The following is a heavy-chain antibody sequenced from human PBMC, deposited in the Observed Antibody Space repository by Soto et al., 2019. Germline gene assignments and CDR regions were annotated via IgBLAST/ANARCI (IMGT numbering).Heavy chain of an antibody. CDR2: IIPIFGTA. Sequence: LVNVSCKXSGGSFSSYAISWVRQAPGQRLEWMGGIIPIFGTANYAQKFQGRVTITADESTSTAYMELSGLRSEDTAVYYCARESYDFWSGYHQRYYYGMDVWGQGTTVTVSS. V-gene: IGHV1-69*13. CDR3: ARESYDFWSGYHQRYYYGMDV. J-gene: IGHJ6*02. D-gene: IGHD3-3*01. CDR1: GGSFSSYA.